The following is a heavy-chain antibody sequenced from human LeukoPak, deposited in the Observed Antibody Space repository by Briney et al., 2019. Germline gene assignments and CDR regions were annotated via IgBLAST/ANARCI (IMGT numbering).Heavy chain of an antibody. CDR2: ITPFNGNT. D-gene: IGHD1-26*01. CDR1: GYTFTYRY. Sequence: SVKVSCKASGYTFTYRYLHWVRQAPGQALEWMGWITPFNGNTNYAQKFQDRVTITRDRSMSTAYMDLRSLRSDDTALYYCARAGWWELPRYAFDIWGQGTMVTVSS. J-gene: IGHJ3*02. CDR3: ARAGWWELPRYAFDI. V-gene: IGHV1-45*02.